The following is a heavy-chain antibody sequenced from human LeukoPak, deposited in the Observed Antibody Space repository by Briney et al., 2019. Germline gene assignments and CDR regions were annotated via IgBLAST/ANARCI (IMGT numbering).Heavy chain of an antibody. J-gene: IGHJ4*02. CDR3: ARALPTGYGSGSFRDY. CDR1: GFTFSSYA. Sequence: GGSLRLSCAASGFTFSSYAMTWVRQAPGKGLEWVSGISGSGGSTYYADSVKGRFTISRDNSKNTLYLQMNSLRAEDTAVYYCARALPTGYGSGSFRDYWGQGTLVTVSS. D-gene: IGHD3-10*01. CDR2: ISGSGGST. V-gene: IGHV3-23*01.